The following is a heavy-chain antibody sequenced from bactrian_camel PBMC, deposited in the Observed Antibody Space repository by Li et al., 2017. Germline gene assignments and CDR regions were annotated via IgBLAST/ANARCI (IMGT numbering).Heavy chain of an antibody. CDR2: IDNDGDI. CDR3: AAGWSFGVGTLLRRHVNY. J-gene: IGHJ4*01. D-gene: IGHD3*01. V-gene: IGHV3S53*01. Sequence: HVQLVESGGGSVQAGGSLRLACAVSGMSFSDGCLGWFRRAPGKEREGVAAIDNDGDINYADSVKGRFTISKDNAENTWYLQMDNLKPEDTAMYYCAAGWSFGVGTLLRRHVNYWGQGTQVTVS. CDR1: GMSFSDGC.